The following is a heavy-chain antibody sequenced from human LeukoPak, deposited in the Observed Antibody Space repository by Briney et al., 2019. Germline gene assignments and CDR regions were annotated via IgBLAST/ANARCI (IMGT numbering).Heavy chain of an antibody. Sequence: GASVKVSCKASGYTFTSYGINWVRQAPGQGLEWMGWVNGYNGNTDYAQKSRGRVTITTDTSTRTAYMELRSLSSDDTAVYYCAKHRSSYSGYEIVTNYFDYWGQGTLVTVSS. J-gene: IGHJ4*02. CDR2: VNGYNGNT. CDR1: GYTFTSYG. V-gene: IGHV1-18*01. D-gene: IGHD5-12*01. CDR3: AKHRSSYSGYEIVTNYFDY.